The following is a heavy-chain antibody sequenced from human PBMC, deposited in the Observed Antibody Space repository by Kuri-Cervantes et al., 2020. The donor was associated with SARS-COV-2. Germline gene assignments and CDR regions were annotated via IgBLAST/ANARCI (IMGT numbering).Heavy chain of an antibody. CDR2: INHSGST. CDR1: GGSISSSSYY. D-gene: IGHD3-22*01. V-gene: IGHV4-39*07. CDR3: ARGVGYYYDSSGQGPYFDY. J-gene: IGHJ4*02. Sequence: SETLSLTCTVSGGSISSSSYYWGWIRQPPGKGLEWIGEINHSGSTNYNPSLKSRVTISVDTSKNQFSLKLSSVTAADTAVYYCARGVGYYYDSSGQGPYFDYWGQGTLVTVSS.